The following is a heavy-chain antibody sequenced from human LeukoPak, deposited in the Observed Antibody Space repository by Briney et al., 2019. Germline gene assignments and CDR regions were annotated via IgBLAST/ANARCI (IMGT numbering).Heavy chain of an antibody. CDR2: ISAYNGNT. D-gene: IGHD7-27*01. Sequence: ASVKVSCKAFGYTFTSYGISWVRQAPGQGLEWMGWISAYNGNTNYAQKLQGRVTMTTDTSTSTAYMELRSLRSDDTAVYYCARSQRGKHWFDPWGQGTLVTVSS. CDR3: ARSQRGKHWFDP. V-gene: IGHV1-18*01. CDR1: GYTFTSYG. J-gene: IGHJ5*02.